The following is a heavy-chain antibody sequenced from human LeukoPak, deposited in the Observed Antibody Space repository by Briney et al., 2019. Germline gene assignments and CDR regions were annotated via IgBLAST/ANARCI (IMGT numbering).Heavy chain of an antibody. V-gene: IGHV3-30-3*01. Sequence: GGSLRLSCAASGFTFSSYAMHWVRQAPGKGLEWVAVISYDGSNKYYADSVKGRFTISRDNSKNTLYLQMNSLRAEDTAVYYCARVGPYCGGDCYSYYFDCWGQGTLVTVSS. D-gene: IGHD2-21*02. CDR2: ISYDGSNK. CDR3: ARVGPYCGGDCYSYYFDC. CDR1: GFTFSSYA. J-gene: IGHJ4*02.